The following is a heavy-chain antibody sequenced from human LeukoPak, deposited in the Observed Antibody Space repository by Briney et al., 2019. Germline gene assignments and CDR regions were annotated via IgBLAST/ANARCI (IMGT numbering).Heavy chain of an antibody. D-gene: IGHD3-9*01. Sequence: GGSLRLSCAASGFTVSSNYMSWVRQAPGKGLEWVSVIYSGGSTYYADSVKGRFTISRDNSKNTLYLQMNSLRAEDTAVYYCARGYLTGYSYYFDYWGQGTLVTVSS. CDR2: IYSGGST. CDR3: ARGYLTGYSYYFDY. CDR1: GFTVSSNY. J-gene: IGHJ4*02. V-gene: IGHV3-66*01.